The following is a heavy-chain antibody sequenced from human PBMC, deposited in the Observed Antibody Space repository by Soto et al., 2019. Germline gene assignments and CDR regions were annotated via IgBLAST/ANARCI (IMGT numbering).Heavy chain of an antibody. CDR3: AKDRIRGGGYYGRRAFDY. CDR2: ISGSGGST. Sequence: GGSLRLSCAASGFTFSSYAMSWVRQAPGKGLEWVSAISGSGGSTYYADSVKGRFTISRDNSKNTLYLQMNSLRAEDTAVYYCAKDRIRGGGYYGRRAFDYWGQGTLVTVSS. J-gene: IGHJ4*02. D-gene: IGHD1-26*01. V-gene: IGHV3-23*01. CDR1: GFTFSSYA.